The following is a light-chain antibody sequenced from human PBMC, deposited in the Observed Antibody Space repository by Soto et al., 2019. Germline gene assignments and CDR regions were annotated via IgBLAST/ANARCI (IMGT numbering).Light chain of an antibody. V-gene: IGKV3-11*01. CDR1: QSVSSY. CDR2: DAS. J-gene: IGKJ5*01. Sequence: PGERATLSCRASQSVSSYLAWYQQKPGQAPRLLIYDASNRATGIPARFSGSGSGTDFTLTISSLEPEDFAVYYCQQRSNWPPITFGQGTRLEIK. CDR3: QQRSNWPPIT.